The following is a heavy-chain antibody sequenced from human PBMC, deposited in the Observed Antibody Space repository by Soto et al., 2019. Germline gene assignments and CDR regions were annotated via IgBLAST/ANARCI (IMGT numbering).Heavy chain of an antibody. Sequence: EVQLVESGGGLVQPGGSLRLSCAASGFTVSSNYMSWVRQAPGKGLEWVSVIYSGGSTYYADSVKGRFTISRDNSKNTLYLQMNSLRAEDTAVYYCVRVTMVRGVSDYWGQGTLVTVSS. CDR1: GFTVSSNY. CDR3: VRVTMVRGVSDY. D-gene: IGHD3-10*01. CDR2: IYSGGST. V-gene: IGHV3-66*01. J-gene: IGHJ4*02.